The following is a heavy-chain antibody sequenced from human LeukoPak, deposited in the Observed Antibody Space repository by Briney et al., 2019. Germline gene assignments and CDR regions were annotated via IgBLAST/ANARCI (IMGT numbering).Heavy chain of an antibody. Sequence: LGGSLRLSCAASGFTFSSYSMNWVRQAPGKGLEWVSSISSSSSYIYYADSVKGRFTISRDNAKNSLYLQMNSLRAEDTAVYYCARTSGSFTGYFDYWGQGTLVTVSS. CDR1: GFTFSSYS. J-gene: IGHJ4*02. D-gene: IGHD1-26*01. CDR2: ISSSSSYI. CDR3: ARTSGSFTGYFDY. V-gene: IGHV3-21*01.